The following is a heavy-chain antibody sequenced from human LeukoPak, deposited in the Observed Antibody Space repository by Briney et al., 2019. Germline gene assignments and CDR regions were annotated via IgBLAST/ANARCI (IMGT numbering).Heavy chain of an antibody. V-gene: IGHV4-59*01. CDR3: ARAPGNDYYPYYYMDV. D-gene: IGHD4/OR15-4a*01. CDR2: IYYSGST. J-gene: IGHJ6*03. CDR1: GGSISSYY. Sequence: SETLSLTCTVSGGSISSYYWIWLRQPPGKGLEWIGYIYYSGSTNYNPSLKSRVTISVDTSKNQFSLKVNSVTAADTAVYYCARAPGNDYYPYYYMDVWGKGTTVTVSS.